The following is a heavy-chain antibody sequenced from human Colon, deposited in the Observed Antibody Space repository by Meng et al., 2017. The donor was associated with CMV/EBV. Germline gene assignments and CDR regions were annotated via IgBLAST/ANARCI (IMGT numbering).Heavy chain of an antibody. CDR3: ARYCSGGNCYSKPGLAKFFDL. CDR2: ISTHNGYT. J-gene: IGHJ4*02. CDR1: GYIFTSYG. V-gene: IGHV1-18*01. D-gene: IGHD2-15*01. Sequence: ASVKVSCKASGYIFTSYGISWARQAPGQDLEWMGWISTHNGYTSYAQKFQDRVTMTTDTSTSTAYMDLRSLRSDDSAVYYCARYCSGGNCYSKPGLAKFFDLWGQGTLVTVSS.